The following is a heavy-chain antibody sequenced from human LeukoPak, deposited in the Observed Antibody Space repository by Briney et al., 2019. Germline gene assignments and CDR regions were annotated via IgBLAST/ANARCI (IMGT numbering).Heavy chain of an antibody. CDR1: GFTFSSYE. CDR2: IKQDGSEK. V-gene: IGHV3-7*01. CDR3: ARAPQDGD. J-gene: IGHJ4*02. Sequence: GGSLRLSCAASGFTFSSYEMNWVRQAPGKGLEWVANIKQDGSEKYYVDSVKGRFTISRDNAKNSLYLQMNSLRAEDTAVYYCARAPQDGDWGQGTLVTVSS.